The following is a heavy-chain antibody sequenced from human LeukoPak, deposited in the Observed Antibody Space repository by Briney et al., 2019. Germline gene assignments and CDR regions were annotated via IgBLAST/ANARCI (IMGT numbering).Heavy chain of an antibody. D-gene: IGHD4-17*01. J-gene: IGHJ4*02. CDR3: ARNSVTTGYYFDY. CDR1: GFTFGSYS. Sequence: GGSLRLSYAASGFTFGSYSMHWVRQAPGKGLEWVAVISHDGRNTYYAKSVKGRFTISRDDSKNTLYLQMNSLRADDTAVYYCARNSVTTGYYFDYWGQGTLVTVSS. V-gene: IGHV3-30*04. CDR2: ISHDGRNT.